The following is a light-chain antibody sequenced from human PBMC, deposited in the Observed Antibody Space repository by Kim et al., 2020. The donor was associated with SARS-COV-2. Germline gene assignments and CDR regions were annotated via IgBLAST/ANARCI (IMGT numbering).Light chain of an antibody. CDR3: QQRSSWPLT. CDR2: DAS. Sequence: EIVLTQSPATLSLSPGERATLSCRASQRVGSYLAWYQQKPGQAPRLLIYDASNRATGIPARFSGSTSGTDFTLTISSLEPEDFAVYYCQQRSSWPLTFGGGTKLEIK. J-gene: IGKJ4*01. CDR1: QRVGSY. V-gene: IGKV3-11*01.